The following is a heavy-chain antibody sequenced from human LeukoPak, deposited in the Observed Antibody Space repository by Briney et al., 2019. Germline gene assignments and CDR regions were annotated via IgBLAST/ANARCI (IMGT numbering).Heavy chain of an antibody. CDR1: GGSFSGYY. J-gene: IGHJ6*02. V-gene: IGHV4-34*01. CDR2: INHRGST. D-gene: IGHD3-10*01. CDR3: ARGHYYGSGSYHRSYYYYYGMDV. Sequence: SETLSLTCAVYGGSFSGYYWSWIRQPPGKGLEWIGEINHRGSTNYNPSLKSRVTISVDTSKNQFSLKLSSVTAADTAVYYCARGHYYGSGSYHRSYYYYYGMDVWGQGTTVTVSS.